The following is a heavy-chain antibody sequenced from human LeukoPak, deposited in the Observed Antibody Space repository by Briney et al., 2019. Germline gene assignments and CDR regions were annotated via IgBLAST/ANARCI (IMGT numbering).Heavy chain of an antibody. J-gene: IGHJ4*02. V-gene: IGHV4-4*02. CDR3: ARDFRGYSDY. Sequence: SETLSLTCAVSGGSISSSNWWSWVRQPPGKGLEWIGSIYYSGSTYYNPSLKSRVTISVDTSKNQFSLKLSSVTAADTAVYYCARDFRGYSDYGGQGTLVTVSS. CDR1: GGSISSSNW. CDR2: IYYSGST.